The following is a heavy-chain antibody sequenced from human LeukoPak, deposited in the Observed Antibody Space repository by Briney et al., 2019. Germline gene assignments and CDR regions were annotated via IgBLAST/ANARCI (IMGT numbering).Heavy chain of an antibody. Sequence: GGSLRLSCAASGFTFSSYSMNWVRQAPGKGLEWVSSISSSSSYIYYADSVKGRFTISRDNAKNSLYLQMNSLRAEDTAVYYCARLTRSGHADYWGQGTLVTVSS. CDR2: ISSSSSYI. J-gene: IGHJ4*02. CDR1: GFTFSSYS. CDR3: ARLTRSGHADY. V-gene: IGHV3-21*04. D-gene: IGHD2-15*01.